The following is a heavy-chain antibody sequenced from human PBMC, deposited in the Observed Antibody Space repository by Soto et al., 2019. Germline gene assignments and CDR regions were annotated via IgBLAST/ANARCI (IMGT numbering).Heavy chain of an antibody. Sequence: EVQLLESGGGLVQPGGSLRLSRAASGFTFSSYAMSWVRQAPGKGLEWVSAISGSGGSTYYADSGKGRFTIYRDNSKNTLYMQMNSLRAEDTAVYYCAKGEVAGNAQRLGRYFDYWGQGTLVTVSS. CDR2: ISGSGGST. D-gene: IGHD6-19*01. V-gene: IGHV3-23*01. CDR1: GFTFSSYA. CDR3: AKGEVAGNAQRLGRYFDY. J-gene: IGHJ4*02.